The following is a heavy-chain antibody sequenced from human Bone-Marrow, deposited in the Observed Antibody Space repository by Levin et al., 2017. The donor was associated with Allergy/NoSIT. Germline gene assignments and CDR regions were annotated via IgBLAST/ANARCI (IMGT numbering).Heavy chain of an antibody. V-gene: IGHV3-7*02. D-gene: IGHD2-8*01. Sequence: GESLKISCASSGFTFSGYWMAWVRQARGKGLEWVANINRDGGDGYYVDSVKGRFTISRDNARNSLDLQMNSLRVEDTAVYYCARNGAWSFEFWGQGTLVTVSS. CDR1: GFTFSGYW. CDR2: INRDGGDG. CDR3: ARNGAWSFEF. J-gene: IGHJ4*02.